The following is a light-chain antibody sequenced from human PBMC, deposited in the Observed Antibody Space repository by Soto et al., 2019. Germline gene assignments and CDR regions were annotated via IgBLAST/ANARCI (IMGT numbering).Light chain of an antibody. J-gene: IGLJ1*01. CDR2: DVT. Sequence: QPALTQPRPVSGSPGQSVTISCTRTNSDVGTFYFVSWYQQYPDKGPKLIIYDVTERPSGVPDRFSGFRSGNTASLTISGLQAEDEADYYCCSYAGSYTYVFGSGTKVTVL. CDR3: CSYAGSYTYV. V-gene: IGLV2-11*01. CDR1: NSDVGTFYF.